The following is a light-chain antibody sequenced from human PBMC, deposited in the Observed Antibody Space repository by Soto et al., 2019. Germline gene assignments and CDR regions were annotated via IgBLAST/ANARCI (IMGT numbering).Light chain of an antibody. CDR2: DAS. Sequence: DIQMTQSPSSLSASVGDRLTITCRASQNISTWLAWFQQKPGKAPNXXIYDASSLQSGVPSRFSGSGSGTQFTLTISSPKHDDFATYFCQQYNSYSITFGQGTRLEIK. CDR3: QQYNSYSIT. V-gene: IGKV1-5*01. CDR1: QNISTW. J-gene: IGKJ5*01.